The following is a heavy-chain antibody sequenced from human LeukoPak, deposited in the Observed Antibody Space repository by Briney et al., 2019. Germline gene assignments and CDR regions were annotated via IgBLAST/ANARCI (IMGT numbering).Heavy chain of an antibody. CDR2: ISYSGIT. Sequence: SETLSLPCTVFGVSVTTSGYYGAWIRQPPGRGLEWIGSISYSGITYYKPSLRGRVTISGDTAKNQFSLKLSSVTAADTAVYYCARHNDYASLMDVWGQGTTVTVSS. J-gene: IGHJ6*02. D-gene: IGHD2-2*01. CDR1: GVSVTTSGYY. CDR3: ARHNDYASLMDV. V-gene: IGHV4-39*01.